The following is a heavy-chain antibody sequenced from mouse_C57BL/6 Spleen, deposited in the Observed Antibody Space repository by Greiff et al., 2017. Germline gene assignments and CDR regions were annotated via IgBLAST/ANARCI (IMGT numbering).Heavy chain of an antibody. D-gene: IGHD2-14*01. CDR2: ILPGSGST. J-gene: IGHJ2*01. CDR3: ATQTGTTAYYFDD. V-gene: IGHV1-9*01. CDR1: GYTFTGYW. Sequence: QVQLQQSGAELMKPGASVKLSCKASGYTFTGYWIHWVKQRPGHGLEWIGEILPGSGSTNYNEKFKGKATFTVDTSSNTAYMQLSSLTTEDSAIYYDATQTGTTAYYFDDWGKGTTLTVAS.